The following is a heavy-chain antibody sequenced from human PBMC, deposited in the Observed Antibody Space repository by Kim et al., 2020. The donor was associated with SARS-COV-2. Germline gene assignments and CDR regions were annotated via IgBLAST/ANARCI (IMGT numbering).Heavy chain of an antibody. V-gene: IGHV4-31*03. CDR2: IYYSGST. CDR1: GGSISSGGYY. CDR3: ARAETIFGVVIGCFDY. J-gene: IGHJ4*01. D-gene: IGHD3-3*01. Sequence: SETLSLTCTVSGGSISSGGYYWSWIRQHPGKGLEWIGYIYYSGSTYYNPSLKSRVTISEDTSKNQFSLKLSSVTAADTAVYYCARAETIFGVVIGCFDYWGQGTLVTVSS.